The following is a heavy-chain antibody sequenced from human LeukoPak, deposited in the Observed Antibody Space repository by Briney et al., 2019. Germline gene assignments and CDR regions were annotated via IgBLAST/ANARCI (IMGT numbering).Heavy chain of an antibody. Sequence: SCKASGGTFSSSGMSWVRQAPGKGLEWVSAISGSGGSTYYADSVKGRFTISRDNSKNTLYLQMNSLRAEDTAVYYCAKDKLWFGEPPQYPNWFDPWGQGTLVTVSS. D-gene: IGHD3-10*01. J-gene: IGHJ5*02. CDR2: ISGSGGST. CDR1: GGTFSSSG. CDR3: AKDKLWFGEPPQYPNWFDP. V-gene: IGHV3-23*01.